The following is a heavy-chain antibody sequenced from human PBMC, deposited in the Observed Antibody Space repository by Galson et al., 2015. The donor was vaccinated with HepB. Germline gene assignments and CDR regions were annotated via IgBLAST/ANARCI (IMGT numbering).Heavy chain of an antibody. CDR2: IIPIFGTA. CDR1: GGTFSSYA. D-gene: IGHD6-13*01. Sequence: SVKVSCKAPGGTFSSYAISWVRQAPGQGLEWMGGIIPIFGTANYAQKFQGRVTITADESTSTAYMELSSLRSEDTAVYYCIRMGDLSGYSSSWGQGTLVTVSS. V-gene: IGHV1-69*13. CDR3: IRMGDLSGYSSS. J-gene: IGHJ4*02.